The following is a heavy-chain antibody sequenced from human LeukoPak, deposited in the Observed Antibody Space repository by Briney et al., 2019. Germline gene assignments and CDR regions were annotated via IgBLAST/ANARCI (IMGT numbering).Heavy chain of an antibody. CDR2: ISYDGSNK. CDR3: ARVSVLRYFDWLSYYFDY. V-gene: IGHV3-30*04. D-gene: IGHD3-9*01. CDR1: GFTFSSYA. Sequence: TGGSLRLSCAASGFTFSSYAMHWVRQAPGKGLEWVAVISYDGSNKYYADSVKGRFIIFRDNSKNTLYLQMNSLRAEDTAVYYCARVSVLRYFDWLSYYFDYWGQGTLVTVSS. J-gene: IGHJ4*02.